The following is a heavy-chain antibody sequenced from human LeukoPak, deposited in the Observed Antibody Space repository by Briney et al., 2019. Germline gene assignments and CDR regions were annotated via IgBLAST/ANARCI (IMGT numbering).Heavy chain of an antibody. V-gene: IGHV3-74*01. CDR3: TRGRYYFDI. Sequence: GSLRLSCAASGFTFSSYWMHWVRQAPGKGLVWVSRIDSGVSSTIYADSVRGRFTISRDNAKNTLYLQMNSLRVEDTAVYYCTRGRYYFDIWGQGTLVIVSS. CDR1: GFTFSSYW. D-gene: IGHD4-17*01. CDR2: IDSGVSST. J-gene: IGHJ4*02.